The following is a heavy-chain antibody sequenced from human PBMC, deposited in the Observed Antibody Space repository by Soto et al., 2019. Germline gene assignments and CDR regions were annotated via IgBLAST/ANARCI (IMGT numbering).Heavy chain of an antibody. J-gene: IGHJ6*02. Sequence: GGSLRLSCAASGFTFSSYAMSWVRQAPGKGLEWVSAISGSGSSTYYADSVKGRFTISRDNSKNTLYLQMNSLRAEDTAVYYCAKSGSSGWYGQRHGMDVWGQGTTVTVSS. V-gene: IGHV3-23*01. CDR3: AKSGSSGWYGQRHGMDV. CDR1: GFTFSSYA. D-gene: IGHD6-19*01. CDR2: ISGSGSST.